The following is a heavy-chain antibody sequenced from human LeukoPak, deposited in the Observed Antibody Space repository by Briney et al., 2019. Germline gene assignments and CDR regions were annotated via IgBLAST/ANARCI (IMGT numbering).Heavy chain of an antibody. CDR1: GYTFASYD. D-gene: IGHD3-22*01. CDR2: MKPSSGNT. V-gene: IGHV1-8*01. J-gene: IGHJ5*02. CDR3: AKTTYYHDTRGNWFDP. Sequence: ASVKVSCKASGYTFASYDINWVRQAPGQGLEWMGWMKPSSGNTGYARKFQGRVTMTRDTSMSTAYMELTSLTSEDTAVYYCAKTTYYHDTRGNWFDPRGQGTLVTVSS.